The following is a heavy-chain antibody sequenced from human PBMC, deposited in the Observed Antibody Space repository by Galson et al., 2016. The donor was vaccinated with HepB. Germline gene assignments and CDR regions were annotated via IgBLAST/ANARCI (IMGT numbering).Heavy chain of an antibody. Sequence: SLRLSCAASGFTFGDYAMSWVRQAPGKGLEWVGFIRTRPYGATTQYAASVKGRFTISRDDSKSIAYLQMHSLKTEDIAVYYCAIVGLYGDYYYYGMDVWGQGTTVTVSS. V-gene: IGHV3-49*04. D-gene: IGHD2/OR15-2a*01. CDR2: IRTRPYGATT. J-gene: IGHJ6*02. CDR1: GFTFGDYA. CDR3: AIVGLYGDYYYYGMDV.